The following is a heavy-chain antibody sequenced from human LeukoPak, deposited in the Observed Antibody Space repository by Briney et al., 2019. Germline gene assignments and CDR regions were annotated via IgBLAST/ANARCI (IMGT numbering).Heavy chain of an antibody. CDR1: GFTFSSYW. D-gene: IGHD1-26*01. Sequence: AGGSLRLSCAASGFTFSSYWMHWVRQAPGKGLVWVSRINTDGSSTSYADSVKGRFTISRDNAKNTLYLQMNSLRAEDTAVYYCAIVPYGRGAFDIWGQGTMVTVSS. CDR2: INTDGSST. J-gene: IGHJ3*02. CDR3: AIVPYGRGAFDI. V-gene: IGHV3-74*01.